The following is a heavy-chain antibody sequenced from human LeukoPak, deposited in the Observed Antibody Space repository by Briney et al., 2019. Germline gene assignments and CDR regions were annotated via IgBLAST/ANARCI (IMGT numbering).Heavy chain of an antibody. CDR1: GFTFSSYS. D-gene: IGHD3-22*01. J-gene: IGHJ4*02. CDR3: AKGLWYYYDSSGYVDY. Sequence: GGSLTLSCAASGFTFSSYSMNWVRPAPGKGLEWVSSISNSSSYIYYADSVKGRFTISRDNAKNSLYLQMNSLRAEDTAVYYCAKGLWYYYDSSGYVDYWGQGTLVTVSS. V-gene: IGHV3-21*01. CDR2: ISNSSSYI.